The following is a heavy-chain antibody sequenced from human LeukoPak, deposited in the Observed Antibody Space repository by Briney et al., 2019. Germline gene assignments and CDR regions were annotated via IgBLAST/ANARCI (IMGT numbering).Heavy chain of an antibody. J-gene: IGHJ6*02. CDR2: IYHTGST. CDR3: ARLGDLGMDV. CDR1: GDPISSGDYF. D-gene: IGHD3-10*01. V-gene: IGHV4-30-4*01. Sequence: SQTLSLTCNVYGDPISSGDYFWSWVRQPPGKGLEWVGYIYHTGSTYYNPSLKSRIVLSVDTSKNQFSLKLTSVSVADTAMYFCARLGDLGMDVWGQGTTVTVSS.